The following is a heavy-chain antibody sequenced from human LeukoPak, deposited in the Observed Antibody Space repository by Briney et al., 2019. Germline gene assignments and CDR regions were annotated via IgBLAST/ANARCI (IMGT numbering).Heavy chain of an antibody. J-gene: IGHJ4*02. D-gene: IGHD6-13*01. CDR3: ARRIAAAAAPYYFDY. V-gene: IGHV3-23*01. CDR2: ILHNGDST. Sequence: GGSLRLSCAASGFTCSTYVMSWVRQAPGKGLEWLSLILHNGDSTYYADSVKGRFTISRDNAKNTLYLQMNSLRAEDTAVYYCARRIAAAAAPYYFDYWGQGTLVTVSS. CDR1: GFTCSTYV.